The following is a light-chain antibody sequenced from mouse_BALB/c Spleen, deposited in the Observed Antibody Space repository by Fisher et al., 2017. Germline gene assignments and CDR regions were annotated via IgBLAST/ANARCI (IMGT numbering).Light chain of an antibody. CDR3: QQWSSYWT. CDR2: DTS. J-gene: IGKJ1*01. V-gene: IGKV4-55*01. Sequence: IVITQTTAIMSASPGEKVTMTCSASSSVSYMYWYQQKPGSSPRLLIYDTSNLASGVPVRFSGSGSGTSYSLTISRMEAEDAATYYCQQWSSYWTFGGGTKLEIK. CDR1: SSVSY.